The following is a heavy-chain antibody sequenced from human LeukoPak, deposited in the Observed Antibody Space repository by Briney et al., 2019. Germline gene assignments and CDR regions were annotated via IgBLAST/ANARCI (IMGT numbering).Heavy chain of an antibody. CDR3: ARVRPNYGENWFDP. D-gene: IGHD4-17*01. CDR2: INSNSGGT. CDR1: GYTFTGYY. J-gene: IGHJ5*02. V-gene: IGHV1-2*02. Sequence: ASVKVSCKASGYTFTGYYMHWVRQAPGQGLEWMGWINSNSGGTNYAQKFQGRVTMTRDTSISTAYMELSRLRSDDTAVYYCARVRPNYGENWFDPWGQGTLVTVSS.